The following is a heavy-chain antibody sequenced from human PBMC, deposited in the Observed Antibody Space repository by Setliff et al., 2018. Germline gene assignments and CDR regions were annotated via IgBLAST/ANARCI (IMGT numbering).Heavy chain of an antibody. CDR3: GRDLNNLGFIDF. CDR2: ISYDGSKY. Sequence: GGSLRLSCAAFGFTFSSYALHWVRQAPGKGLEWVAVISYDGSKYNYSDSVKGRFTISRDRSRNTVELQMDSLRDEDTAVYYCGRDLNNLGFIDFWGHGTPVTVSS. J-gene: IGHJ4*01. V-gene: IGHV3-30-3*01. CDR1: GFTFSSYA. D-gene: IGHD7-27*01.